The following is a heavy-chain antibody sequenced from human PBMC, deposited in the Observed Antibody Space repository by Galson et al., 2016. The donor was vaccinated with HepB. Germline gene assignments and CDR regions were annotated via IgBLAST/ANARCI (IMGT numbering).Heavy chain of an antibody. CDR2: IYSHGDT. Sequence: SLRLSCAASGFTVSTYMSWVRQAPGQGLEWVSVIYSHGDTYFADSVKGRFTISRDISRNTLYLQMNSLRVDDTAVYYCARGQWELRAFDYWGQGTLVTVSS. J-gene: IGHJ4*02. D-gene: IGHD1-26*01. CDR1: GFTVSTY. CDR3: ARGQWELRAFDY. V-gene: IGHV3-53*01.